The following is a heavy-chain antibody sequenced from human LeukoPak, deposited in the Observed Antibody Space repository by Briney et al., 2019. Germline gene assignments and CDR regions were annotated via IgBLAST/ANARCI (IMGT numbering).Heavy chain of an antibody. CDR1: GGSFSSYY. D-gene: IGHD6-19*01. J-gene: IGHJ4*02. Sequence: SETLSLTCAVYGGSFSSYYWSWIRQPPGKGLEWIGYIYYSGSTKYNPSLKSRVTISVDTSKNQFSLKLSSVTAADTAVYYCARDSKVVAGFDYWGQGSLVTVSS. CDR2: IYYSGST. V-gene: IGHV4-59*01. CDR3: ARDSKVVAGFDY.